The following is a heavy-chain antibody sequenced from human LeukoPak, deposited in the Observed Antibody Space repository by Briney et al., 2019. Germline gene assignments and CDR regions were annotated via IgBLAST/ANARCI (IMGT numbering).Heavy chain of an antibody. CDR2: IYYSGST. Sequence: GSLRLSCAASGFTFSSYAMSWIRQPPGKGLEWIGYIYYSGSTNYNPSLKSRVTISVDTSKNQFSLKLSSVTAADTAVYYCARVTQSYFDYWGQGTLVTVSS. D-gene: IGHD1-14*01. CDR3: ARVTQSYFDY. J-gene: IGHJ4*02. V-gene: IGHV4-59*01. CDR1: GFTFSSYA.